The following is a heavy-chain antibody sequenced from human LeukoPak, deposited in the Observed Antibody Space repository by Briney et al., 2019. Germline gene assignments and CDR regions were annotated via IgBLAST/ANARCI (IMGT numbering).Heavy chain of an antibody. V-gene: IGHV3-11*01. CDR1: GFTFSDYY. CDR2: ISNTATTI. D-gene: IGHD1-26*01. Sequence: PGGSLRLSCAASGFTFSDYYMTWIRQAPGKGLEWVSYISNTATTIYYTDSVKGRFTISRDNAKNSLFLQMDSLRAEDTALYYCARVRGTLKWELPDYWGQGTLVTVSS. J-gene: IGHJ4*02. CDR3: ARVRGTLKWELPDY.